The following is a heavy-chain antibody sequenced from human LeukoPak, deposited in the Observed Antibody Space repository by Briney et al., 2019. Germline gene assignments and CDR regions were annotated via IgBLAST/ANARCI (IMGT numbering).Heavy chain of an antibody. CDR2: VYYTGST. CDR1: GDFITAYY. CDR3: ASNTGTVFDY. Sequence: SETLSLTGTVSGDFITAYYWSGIRQPPGKGLEWLGYVYYTGSTEYNPSLRRRVTISLEMSKHQFSLNLTSVTAADTAVYYCASNTGTVFDYWGQGALVTVSS. J-gene: IGHJ4*02. V-gene: IGHV4-59*01. D-gene: IGHD7-27*01.